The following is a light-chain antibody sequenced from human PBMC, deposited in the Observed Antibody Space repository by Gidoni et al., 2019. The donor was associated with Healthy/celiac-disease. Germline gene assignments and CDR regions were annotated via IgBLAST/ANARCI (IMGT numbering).Light chain of an antibody. V-gene: IGKV1-33*01. CDR3: QQYDNLPIT. Sequence: DIQMTQSPSSLSASVGDSVTITCQASQDISNSLNWYQQKPGKAPKRLIYDASNLETGVPSRFSGSGSGTDFTFTISSLQPEDIATYYWQQYDNLPITFGQGTRLEIK. J-gene: IGKJ5*01. CDR1: QDISNS. CDR2: DAS.